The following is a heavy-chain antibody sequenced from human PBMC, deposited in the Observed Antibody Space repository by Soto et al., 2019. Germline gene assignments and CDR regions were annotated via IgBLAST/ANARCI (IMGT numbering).Heavy chain of an antibody. V-gene: IGHV1-18*01. J-gene: IGHJ4*02. D-gene: IGHD3-10*01. CDR3: PRQGTSTDY. CDR1: GYTFTNFG. Sequence: QVQLVQSGAEVKKPGASVKVSCKASGYTFTNFGISWVRQAPGQGLEWMGWISAYNGNTNYAQKFQGRVTMTTDTSTSTAYMEVRSLTFDHTALYYCPRQGTSTDYWGQGTLVTVSS. CDR2: ISAYNGNT.